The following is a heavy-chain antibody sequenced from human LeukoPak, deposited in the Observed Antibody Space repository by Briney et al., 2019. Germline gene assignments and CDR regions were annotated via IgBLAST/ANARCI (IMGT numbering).Heavy chain of an antibody. D-gene: IGHD1-7*01. CDR2: IKQDGSET. J-gene: IGHJ3*02. CDR1: GFTFTSYW. V-gene: IGHV3-7*01. Sequence: GGSLRLSCVASGFTFTSYWMSWVRQAPGKGLEWVANIKQDGSETYYVDSVKGRFTISRDNAKNTLYLQMNSLRAEDTAEYYCAIGNYHAFDIWGQGTTVAVSS. CDR3: AIGNYHAFDI.